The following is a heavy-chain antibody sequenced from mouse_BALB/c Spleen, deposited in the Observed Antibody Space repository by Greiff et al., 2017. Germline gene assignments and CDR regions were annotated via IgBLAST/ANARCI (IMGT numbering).Heavy chain of an antibody. CDR2: INSNGGST. J-gene: IGHJ2*01. CDR1: GFTFSSYG. V-gene: IGHV5-6-3*01. D-gene: IGHD1-1*01. CDR3: ARGGTTVVPDY. Sequence: EVKLVESGGGLVQPGGSLKLSCAASGFTFSSYGMSWVRQTPDKRLELVATINSNGGSTYYPDSVKGRFTISRDNAKNTLYLQMSSLKSEDTAMYYCARGGTTVVPDYWGQGTTLTVSS.